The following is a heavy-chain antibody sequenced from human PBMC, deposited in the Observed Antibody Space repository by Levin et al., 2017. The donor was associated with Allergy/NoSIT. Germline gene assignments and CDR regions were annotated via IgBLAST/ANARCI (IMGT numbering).Heavy chain of an antibody. CDR3: ARFRVQGKKTKDAFDI. CDR1: GFTFSSYS. CDR2: ISSSSSYI. J-gene: IGHJ3*02. V-gene: IGHV3-21*01. Sequence: PGGSLRLSCAASGFTFSSYSMNWVRQAPGKGLEWVSSISSSSSYIYYADSVKGRFTISRDNAKNSLYLQMNSLRAEDTAVYYCARFRVQGKKTKDAFDIWGQGTMVTVSS. D-gene: IGHD3-10*02.